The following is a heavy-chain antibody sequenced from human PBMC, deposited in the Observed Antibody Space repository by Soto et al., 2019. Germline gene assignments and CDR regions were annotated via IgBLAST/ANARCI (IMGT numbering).Heavy chain of an antibody. Sequence: ASVKVSCKSSGYTFTGYYVHWVRQAPGQGLEWMGWINPNSGDTYLAQRFQGRVTMNRDTSIGTAYMELRGLTSDDTAEYYCAKGGAIVAAGTRVYLYNAMDVWGQGTTVTVSS. D-gene: IGHD1-26*01. CDR3: AKGGAIVAAGTRVYLYNAMDV. CDR1: GYTFTGYY. CDR2: INPNSGDT. V-gene: IGHV1-2*02. J-gene: IGHJ6*02.